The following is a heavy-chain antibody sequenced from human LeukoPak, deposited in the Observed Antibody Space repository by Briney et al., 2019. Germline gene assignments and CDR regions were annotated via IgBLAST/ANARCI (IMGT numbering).Heavy chain of an antibody. V-gene: IGHV1-69*06. CDR1: GYTFTSYG. CDR3: ASVDSSGWFYYFDY. Sequence: GASVKVSCKASGYTFTSYGISWVRQAPGQGLEWMGGIIPIFGTANYAQKFQGRVTITADKSTSTAYMELSSLRSEDTAVYYCASVDSSGWFYYFDYWGQGALVTVSS. CDR2: IIPIFGTA. J-gene: IGHJ4*02. D-gene: IGHD6-19*01.